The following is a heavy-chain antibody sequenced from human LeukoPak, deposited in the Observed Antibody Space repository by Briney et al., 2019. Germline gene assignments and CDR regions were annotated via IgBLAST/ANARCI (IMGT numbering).Heavy chain of an antibody. CDR1: GFTFSSSA. V-gene: IGHV3-30*02. Sequence: PGGSLRLSCAASGFTFSSSAMSWVRQAPGKGLEWVAYIRQEGRDTYYADSVKGRFSISRDDSKYTVNLEMNSLRTEDMAVYYCARDFNWGFDYWGQGTLVSVSS. D-gene: IGHD7-27*01. CDR3: ARDFNWGFDY. CDR2: IRQEGRDT. J-gene: IGHJ4*02.